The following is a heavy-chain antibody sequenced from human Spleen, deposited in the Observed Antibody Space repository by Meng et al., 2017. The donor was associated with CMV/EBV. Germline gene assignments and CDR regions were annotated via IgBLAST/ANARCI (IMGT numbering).Heavy chain of an antibody. V-gene: IGHV1-69*05. D-gene: IGHD2-2*02. CDR2: IIPIFGTA. CDR3: ASSPKIVVVPAAIRDYYGMDV. Sequence: SVKVSCKASGGTFSSYAISWVRQAPGQGLEWMGGIIPIFGTANYAQKFQGRVPITTDESTSTAYMELSSLRSEDTAVYYCASSPKIVVVPAAIRDYYGMDVWGQGTTVTVSS. J-gene: IGHJ6*02. CDR1: GGTFSSYA.